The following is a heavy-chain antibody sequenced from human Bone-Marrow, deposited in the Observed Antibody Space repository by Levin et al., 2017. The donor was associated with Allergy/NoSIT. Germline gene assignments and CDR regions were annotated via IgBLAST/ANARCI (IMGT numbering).Heavy chain of an antibody. V-gene: IGHV3-74*01. CDR3: AILGCITPRADDGLDI. D-gene: IGHD2-21*01. CDR1: GFSISGFW. J-gene: IGHJ3*02. Sequence: QTGGSLRLSCAASGFSISGFWMNWVRQAPGKGLVWVSRINSDGTDTNYADSAKGRFTVSRDNAKNTLYLQMNSLRAEDTSVYYCAILGCITPRADDGLDIWGQGSMVTVSS. CDR2: INSDGTDT.